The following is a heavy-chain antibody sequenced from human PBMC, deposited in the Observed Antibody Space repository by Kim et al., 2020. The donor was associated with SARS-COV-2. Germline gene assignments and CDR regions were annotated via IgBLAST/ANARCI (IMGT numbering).Heavy chain of an antibody. D-gene: IGHD1-26*01. V-gene: IGHV4-59*08. J-gene: IGHJ4*01. Sequence: SETLSLTCSVSSGSINNDYWSWIRQPPGKGLEWIGYIYYTGSTNYNPSLKSRVTISIDTSKNQFSLKLSSVTAAGTAVYYCARHARSGGSFNPLYYSDY. CDR1: SGSINNDY. CDR2: IYYTGST. CDR3: ARHARSGGSFNPLYYSDY.